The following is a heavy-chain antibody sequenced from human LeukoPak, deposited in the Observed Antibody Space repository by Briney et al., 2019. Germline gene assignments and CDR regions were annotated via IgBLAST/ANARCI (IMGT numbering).Heavy chain of an antibody. V-gene: IGHV3-7*01. Sequence: GGSLRLPCAASGFTFSSYWMSWVRQAPGKGLEWVANIKQDGSEKYYVDSVKGRFTISRDNAKNSLYLQMNSLRAEDTAVYYCARREIVVVPAYYYYYMDVWGKGTTVTVSS. D-gene: IGHD2-2*01. CDR3: ARREIVVVPAYYYYYMDV. J-gene: IGHJ6*03. CDR1: GFTFSSYW. CDR2: IKQDGSEK.